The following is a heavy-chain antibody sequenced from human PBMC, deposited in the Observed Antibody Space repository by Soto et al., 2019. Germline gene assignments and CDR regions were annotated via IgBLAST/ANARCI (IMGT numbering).Heavy chain of an antibody. J-gene: IGHJ5*02. CDR1: EDTLSSYA. V-gene: IGHV1-69*06. CDR2: IIPFSGTA. D-gene: IGHD3-22*01. Sequence: QVQLVQSGAEVKKPGSSVKVSCKASEDTLSSYAISWVRQAPGQGLEWMGGIIPFSGTANYAQKFQGRVTITADKSTSTAYMELSSLRSEDTAVNYCVREGYYDSSGYYPGWFDPWGQGTLVTVSS. CDR3: VREGYYDSSGYYPGWFDP.